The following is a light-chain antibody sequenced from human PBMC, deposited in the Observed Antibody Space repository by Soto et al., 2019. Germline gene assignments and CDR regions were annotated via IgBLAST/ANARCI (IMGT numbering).Light chain of an antibody. CDR1: SSNIGSNT. V-gene: IGLV1-44*01. CDR2: NNN. CDR3: AAWDDSLNGVI. Sequence: QSVLTQPTSASGTPGQRVTISCSGSSSNIGSNTVNWYQQLPGTAPKLLIYNNNQRPSGVPDRFSGSKSGTSASLAISGLQSEYEADYYCAAWDDSLNGVIFGGGTKLTVL. J-gene: IGLJ2*01.